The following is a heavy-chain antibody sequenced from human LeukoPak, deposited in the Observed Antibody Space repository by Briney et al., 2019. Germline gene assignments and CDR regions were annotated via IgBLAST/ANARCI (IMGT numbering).Heavy chain of an antibody. CDR2: IYYSGST. J-gene: IGHJ6*03. CDR3: AGSSYSFWSGYYTRGYMDV. CDR1: GGSISSSSYY. Sequence: SETLSLTCTVSGGSISSSSYYWGWIRQPPGKGLEWIGSIYYSGSTYYNPSLKSRVTISVDTSKNQFSLKLSSVTAADTAVYYCAGSSYSFWSGYYTRGYMDVWGKGTTVTVSS. D-gene: IGHD3-3*01. V-gene: IGHV4-39*07.